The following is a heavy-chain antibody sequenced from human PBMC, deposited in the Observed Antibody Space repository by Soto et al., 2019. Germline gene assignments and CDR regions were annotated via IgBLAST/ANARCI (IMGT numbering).Heavy chain of an antibody. V-gene: IGHV3-30*03. CDR2: ISYDGSKE. CDR3: ARSVLFRGLNRAFDI. D-gene: IGHD3-10*01. CDR1: GFNFSTYG. J-gene: IGHJ3*02. Sequence: QEQLAESGGGVVQPGNSLRLSCAASGFNFSTYGMHWVRQVPGQGPEWVAVISYDGSKETYADSVKGRFTISRDNSKNTLYLQMNSLRVEDTALYYCARSVLFRGLNRAFDIWGQGTLVTVSS.